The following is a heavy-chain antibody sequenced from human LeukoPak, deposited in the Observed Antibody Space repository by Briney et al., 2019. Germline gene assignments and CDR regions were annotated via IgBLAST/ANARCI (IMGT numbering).Heavy chain of an antibody. CDR1: GFTFSSYA. CDR2: IKQDGSEK. Sequence: GGSLRLSCAASGFTFSSYAMHWVRQAPGKGLEWVANIKQDGSEKSYVESVRGRFTISRDNAKNSLYLQLNSLRAEDTALYYCARDNPPDYWGQGTLVTVSS. CDR3: ARDNPPDY. V-gene: IGHV3-7*03. J-gene: IGHJ4*02.